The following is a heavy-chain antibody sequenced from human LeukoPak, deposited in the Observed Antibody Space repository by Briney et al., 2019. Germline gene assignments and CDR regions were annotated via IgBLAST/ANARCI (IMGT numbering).Heavy chain of an antibody. D-gene: IGHD5-24*01. V-gene: IGHV4-38-2*02. CDR2: IYHSGRT. Sequence: PSETLSLTCTVSGYSISTGYYWGWIRQPPGKGLEWIGTIYHSGRTYYNPSLKSRVTISVDTSKNQFSLKLSSVTAADTAVYYCARQILFHSERWLKFFDYWGQGTLVTVSS. CDR1: GYSISTGYY. CDR3: ARQILFHSERWLKFFDY. J-gene: IGHJ4*02.